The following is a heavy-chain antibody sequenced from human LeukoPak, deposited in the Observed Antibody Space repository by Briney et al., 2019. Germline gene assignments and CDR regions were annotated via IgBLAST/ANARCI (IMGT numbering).Heavy chain of an antibody. Sequence: SETLSLTCTISGASISTGGYYWTWIRQPPGEGLEWIGYIYYTGSTYYNPSLKSRVTISVDTSKNQFSLKLSSVTAADTAVYYCARVDCSGGSCYSDYYYYGMDVWGQGTTVTVSS. CDR2: IYYTGST. J-gene: IGHJ6*02. V-gene: IGHV4-30-4*08. CDR1: GASISTGGYY. D-gene: IGHD2-15*01. CDR3: ARVDCSGGSCYSDYYYYGMDV.